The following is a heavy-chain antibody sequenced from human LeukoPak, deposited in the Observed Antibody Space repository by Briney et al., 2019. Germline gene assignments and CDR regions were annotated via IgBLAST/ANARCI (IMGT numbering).Heavy chain of an antibody. J-gene: IGHJ4*02. Sequence: GGSLRLSCAASGFTFRIYAMSCVCDAPGKGLECGSTISGSGGTTYHTDSVKGRFTISRDNSKNTLYLQMNSRRADDTALYYRGKNSGVSWGVTDSWGQGTLVTVSS. D-gene: IGHD2-15*01. CDR3: GKNSGVSWGVTDS. V-gene: IGHV3-23*01. CDR1: GFTFRIYA. CDR2: ISGSGGTT.